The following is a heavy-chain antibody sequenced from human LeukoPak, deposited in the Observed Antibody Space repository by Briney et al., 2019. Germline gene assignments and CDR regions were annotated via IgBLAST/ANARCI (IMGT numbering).Heavy chain of an antibody. CDR1: GFSFAYYA. D-gene: IGHD2-21*02. V-gene: IGHV3-43*02. Sequence: PGGSLRLSCAASGFSFAYYAMHWVRQAPGKGLEWVSLITANGDSTYYADSVKGRFTISRDNSKNSLSLQMNSLRIEDTALYYCAKDIKAGTAGFSFDYWGQGTLVAVSS. CDR2: ITANGDST. J-gene: IGHJ4*02. CDR3: AKDIKAGTAGFSFDY.